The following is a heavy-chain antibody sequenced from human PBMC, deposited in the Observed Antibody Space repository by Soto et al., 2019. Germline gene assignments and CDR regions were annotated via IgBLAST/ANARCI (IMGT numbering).Heavy chain of an antibody. CDR2: INVYNGNT. CDR3: ARDLSSGWFDY. Sequence: QVQLVQSGGEVKRPGASVKVSCKASGYMFSNYAISWVRQTPGQGLEWMGWINVYNGNTNYAQKFQGRVTMATYTSTITDYLDLRSLRSDDTSVYFCARDLSSGWFDYWGQGTLVIVSS. D-gene: IGHD6-19*01. CDR1: GYMFSNYA. J-gene: IGHJ4*02. V-gene: IGHV1-18*01.